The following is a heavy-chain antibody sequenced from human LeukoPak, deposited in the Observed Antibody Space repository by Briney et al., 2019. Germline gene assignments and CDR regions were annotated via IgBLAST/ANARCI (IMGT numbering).Heavy chain of an antibody. D-gene: IGHD3/OR15-3a*01. CDR1: GDSISSSKKY. CDR2: IYYSGNT. J-gene: IGHJ4*02. CDR3: ARAQGNGLIDF. Sequence: PSETLSLTCTVSGDSISSSKKYWGWVRQPPGEGLEWIGSIYYSGNTYYNPSLKSRVTISLDTSRNQFSLRLSSVTAADTADYYCARAQGNGLIDFWGQGTLVTVSS. V-gene: IGHV4-39*01.